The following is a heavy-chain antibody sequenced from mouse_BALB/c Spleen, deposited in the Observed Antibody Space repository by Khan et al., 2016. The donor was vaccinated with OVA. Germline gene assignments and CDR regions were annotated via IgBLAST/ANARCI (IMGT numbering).Heavy chain of an antibody. Sequence: QVQLKESGPGLVAPSQSLSITCTVSGFSLTTYGVHWVRQPPGNGLEWLGIIWAGGSTNYNSALMSRLTISKDNSKSQVFLKMNSLQTDDTAMYYCARAWVLSTDSFDYWGQGTTLTVSS. V-gene: IGHV2-9*02. CDR1: GFSLTTYG. D-gene: IGHD1-1*01. J-gene: IGHJ2*01. CDR2: IWAGGST. CDR3: ARAWVLSTDSFDY.